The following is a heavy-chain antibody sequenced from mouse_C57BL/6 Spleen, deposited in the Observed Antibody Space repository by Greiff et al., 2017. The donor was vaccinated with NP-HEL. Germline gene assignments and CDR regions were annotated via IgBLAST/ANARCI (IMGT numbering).Heavy chain of an antibody. J-gene: IGHJ3*01. V-gene: IGHV1-22*01. CDR2: INPNNGGT. Sequence: EVQLQQSGPELVKPGASVKMSCKASGYTFTDYNMHWVKQSHGKSLEWIGYINPNNGGTSYNQKFKGKATLTVNKSSSTAYMELRSLTSEDSAVYYCARIRGLREEAWFAYWGQGTLVTVSA. CDR1: GYTFTDYN. CDR3: ARIRGLREEAWFAY. D-gene: IGHD2-4*01.